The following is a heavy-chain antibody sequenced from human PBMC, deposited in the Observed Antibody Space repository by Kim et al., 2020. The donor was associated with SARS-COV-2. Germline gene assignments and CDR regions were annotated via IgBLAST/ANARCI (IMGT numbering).Heavy chain of an antibody. CDR1: GGSITSSY. CDR3: ARACARCDGDCPPYALDV. Sequence: SETLSLTCAVSGGSITSSYWILIRQTPGKGLEWIGYISNTGRRNYNPSLKSRATISLYTSRNHFSLDLASVTAADTAAYYFARACARCDGDCPPYALDVWGQGTKVTVSS. J-gene: IGHJ6*02. V-gene: IGHV4-59*13. D-gene: IGHD2-21*02. CDR2: ISNTGRR.